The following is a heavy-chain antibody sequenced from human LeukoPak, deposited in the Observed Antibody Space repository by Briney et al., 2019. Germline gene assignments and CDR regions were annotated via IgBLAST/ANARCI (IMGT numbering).Heavy chain of an antibody. V-gene: IGHV4-61*02. J-gene: IGHJ4*02. Sequence: SETLSLTCTVSGGSISSGSYYWSWIRQPAGKGLEWIGRIYTSGSTNYNPPLKSRVTISVDTSKNQFSLKLSSVTAADTAVYYCARHGLHSFHFDYWGQGTLVTVSS. D-gene: IGHD3-16*02. CDR1: GGSISSGSYY. CDR2: IYTSGST. CDR3: ARHGLHSFHFDY.